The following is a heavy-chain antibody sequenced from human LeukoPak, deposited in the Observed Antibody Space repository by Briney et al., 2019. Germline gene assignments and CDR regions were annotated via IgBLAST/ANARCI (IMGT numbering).Heavy chain of an antibody. D-gene: IGHD6-13*01. J-gene: IGHJ3*02. CDR1: GFTFSSYA. Sequence: GGSLRLSCAASGFTFSSYAMSWVRQAPGKGLEWVSAISGSGGSTYYADSVKGRFTISRDNSKNTLYLQMNSLRAEDTAVYYCASHSSSRPALDIWGQGTMVTVSS. V-gene: IGHV3-23*01. CDR2: ISGSGGST. CDR3: ASHSSSRPALDI.